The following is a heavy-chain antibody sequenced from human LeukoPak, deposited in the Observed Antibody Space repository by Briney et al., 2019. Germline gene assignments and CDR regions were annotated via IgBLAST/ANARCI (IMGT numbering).Heavy chain of an antibody. CDR3: ARSDYCSGGSCYSDRVYYFDY. CDR1: GYTFTSYY. D-gene: IGHD2-15*01. J-gene: IGHJ4*02. Sequence: ASVKVSCKASGYTFTSYYMHWVRQAPGQGLEWMGGIIPIFGTANYAQKFQGRVTITADESTSTAYMELSSLRSEDTAVYYCARSDYCSGGSCYSDRVYYFDYWGQGTLVTVSS. V-gene: IGHV1-69*13. CDR2: IIPIFGTA.